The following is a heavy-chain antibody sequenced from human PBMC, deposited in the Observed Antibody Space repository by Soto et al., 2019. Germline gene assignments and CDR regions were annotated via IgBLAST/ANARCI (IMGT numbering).Heavy chain of an antibody. D-gene: IGHD3-3*01. V-gene: IGHV1-18*01. CDR2: ISAYNGNT. CDR3: ARGANDVFGSGSGPYYRDV. CDR1: GYTFTSYG. J-gene: IGHJ6*03. Sequence: ASVKVSCKASGYTFTSYGISWVRQAPGQGLEWMGWISAYNGNTNYAQKLQGRVTMTTDTSTSTAHMELRSLRSDDTAVYYCARGANDVFGSGSGPYYRDVWGKGTRATVP.